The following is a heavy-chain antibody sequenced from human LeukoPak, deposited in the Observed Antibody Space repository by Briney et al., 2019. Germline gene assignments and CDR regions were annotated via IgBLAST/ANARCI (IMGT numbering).Heavy chain of an antibody. CDR3: AKGGASVTRYVDY. V-gene: IGHV3-30*18. CDR1: GFTFSSYS. Sequence: PGRSLRLSCAASGFTFSSYSMQWVRQTPGKGLEWVGIMSNSGENTFYGEAVKGRFTIPRDNSQNTLYLQMNSLRPEDTAVYYCAKGGASVTRYVDYWGPGTLVTVSS. D-gene: IGHD4-17*01. CDR2: MSNSGENT. J-gene: IGHJ4*02.